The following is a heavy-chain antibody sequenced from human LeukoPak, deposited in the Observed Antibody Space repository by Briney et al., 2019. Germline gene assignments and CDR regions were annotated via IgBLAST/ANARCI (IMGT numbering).Heavy chain of an antibody. Sequence: PGGSLRLSCAASGFTFSSYSMNWVRQAPGKGLEWVSSISSSSSYIYYADSVKGRFTISRDNAKNSLYPQMNSLRAEDTAVYYCARAEYSSSFFDYWGQGTLVTVSS. CDR1: GFTFSSYS. CDR3: ARAEYSSSFFDY. CDR2: ISSSSSYI. J-gene: IGHJ4*02. D-gene: IGHD6-6*01. V-gene: IGHV3-21*01.